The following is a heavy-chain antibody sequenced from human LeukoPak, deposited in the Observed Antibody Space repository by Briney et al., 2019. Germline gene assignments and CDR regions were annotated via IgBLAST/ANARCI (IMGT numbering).Heavy chain of an antibody. J-gene: IGHJ3*01. Sequence: GGSLRLSCEASGFSLSGSWMPWVRPAPGKGLMWVSQSKYDGSTKSYAASVRGRFTISRDNAKNTLYLHMDSLRAEDTAVYYCARSDYFHNWGQGTMVVVSA. V-gene: IGHV3-74*01. CDR3: ARSDYFHN. CDR1: GFSLSGSW. D-gene: IGHD2/OR15-2a*01. CDR2: SKYDGSTK.